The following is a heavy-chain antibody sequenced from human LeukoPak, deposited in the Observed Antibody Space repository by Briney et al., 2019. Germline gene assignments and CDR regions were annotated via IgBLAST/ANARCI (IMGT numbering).Heavy chain of an antibody. CDR2: IYYSGST. J-gene: IGHJ4*02. V-gene: IGHV4-59*01. D-gene: IGHD5-18*01. Sequence: SETLSLTCTVSGGSISSYYWSWIRHPPGKGLELIGYIYYSGSTNYNPSLKSRVTISVDTSKNQFSLKLSSVTAADTAVYYCARVQVDTAMVSYYFDYWGQGTLVTVSS. CDR1: GGSISSYY. CDR3: ARVQVDTAMVSYYFDY.